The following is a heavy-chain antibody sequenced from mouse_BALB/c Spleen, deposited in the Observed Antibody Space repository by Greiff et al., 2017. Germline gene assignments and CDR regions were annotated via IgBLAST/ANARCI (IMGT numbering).Heavy chain of an antibody. D-gene: IGHD2-12*01. V-gene: IGHV5-4*02. J-gene: IGHJ4*01. CDR1: GFTFSDYY. CDR2: ISDGGSYT. CDR3: AREGYDGGDY. Sequence: EVNLVESGGGLVKPGGSLKLSCAASGFTFSDYYMYWVRQTPEKRLEWVATISDGGSYTYYPDSVKGRFTISRDNAKNNLYLQMSSLKSEDTAMYYCAREGYDGGDYWGQGTSVTVSS.